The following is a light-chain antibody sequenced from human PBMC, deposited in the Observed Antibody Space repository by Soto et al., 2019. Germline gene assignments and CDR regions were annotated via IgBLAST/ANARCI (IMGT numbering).Light chain of an antibody. CDR2: DNN. CDR3: GSWDDRVNAGVV. V-gene: IGLV1-44*01. Sequence: QSVLTQPPSASGTPGQRVTILCSGSSSNVGDNGVNWYQQVPGTAPRLVIFDNNRRPSGVPDRFSGSKSGSSASLAISGLQSDDEADYYCGSWDDRVNAGVVFGGGTKLTAL. J-gene: IGLJ2*01. CDR1: SSNVGDNG.